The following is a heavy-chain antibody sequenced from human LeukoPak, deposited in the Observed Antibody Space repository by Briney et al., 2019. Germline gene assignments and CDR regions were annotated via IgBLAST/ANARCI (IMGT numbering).Heavy chain of an antibody. V-gene: IGHV4-4*02. CDR2: IYHSGST. Sequence: SETLSLTCAVSGASIRSSNWWSWVRQPPGKGLEWIGEIYHSGSTNYNPSLKSRVSISVDTSKNQFSLKLSSVTAADTAVYYCARGDWVPDYWGQGTLVTVSS. CDR1: GASIRSSNW. D-gene: IGHD3-9*01. CDR3: ARGDWVPDY. J-gene: IGHJ4*02.